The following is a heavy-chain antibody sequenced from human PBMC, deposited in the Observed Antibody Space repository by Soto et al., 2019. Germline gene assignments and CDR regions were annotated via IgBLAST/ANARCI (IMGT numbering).Heavy chain of an antibody. Sequence: PSETLSLTCTLSGGSISSYYWSWIRQPPGKGLEWIGYIYYSGSTNYNPSLKSRVTISVDTSKNQFSLKLSSVTAADTAVYYCARARGVRFLEWSFDYWGQGTLVTVSS. CDR2: IYYSGST. D-gene: IGHD3-3*01. CDR1: GGSISSYY. CDR3: ARARGVRFLEWSFDY. V-gene: IGHV4-59*01. J-gene: IGHJ4*02.